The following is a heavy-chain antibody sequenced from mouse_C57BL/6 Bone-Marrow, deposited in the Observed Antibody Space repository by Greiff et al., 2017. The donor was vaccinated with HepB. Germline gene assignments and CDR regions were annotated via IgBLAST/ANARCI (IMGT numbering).Heavy chain of an antibody. CDR3: TGSGTGAY. CDR1: GFTFSNYW. Sequence: VQLKESGGGLVQPGGSMKLSCVASGFTFSNYWMNWVRQSPEKGLEWVAQIRLKSDNYATHYAESVKGRFTISRDDSKSSVYLQMNNLRAEDTGIYYCTGSGTGAYWGQGTLVTVSA. V-gene: IGHV6-3*01. CDR2: IRLKSDNYAT. J-gene: IGHJ3*01. D-gene: IGHD4-1*01.